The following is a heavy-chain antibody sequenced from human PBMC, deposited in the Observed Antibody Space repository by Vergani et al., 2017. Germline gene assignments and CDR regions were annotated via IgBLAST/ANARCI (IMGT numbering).Heavy chain of an antibody. D-gene: IGHD3-16*02. CDR1: GFTFSSYW. Sequence: EVQLVESGGGLVQPGGSLRLSCATSGFTFSSYWMSWVRQAPGKGLEWVANIKQDGSEKYYVDSVKGRFTISRDNAKNSLYLQMNSLRAEDTAVYYCARGGPAPHFVIVPVGFDYWGQGTLVTVSS. J-gene: IGHJ4*02. CDR2: IKQDGSEK. V-gene: IGHV3-7*03. CDR3: ARGGPAPHFVIVPVGFDY.